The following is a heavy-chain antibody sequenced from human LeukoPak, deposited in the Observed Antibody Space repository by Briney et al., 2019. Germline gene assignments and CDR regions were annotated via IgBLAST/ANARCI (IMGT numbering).Heavy chain of an antibody. J-gene: IGHJ4*02. CDR2: IYYSGST. CDR3: ARLPISTPYQLLTASYYFDY. CDR1: GGSTSSSSYY. Sequence: SETLSLTCAVSGGSTSSSSYYWGWIRQPPGKGLEWIGGIYYSGSTYYNPSLKSRVTISVDTSKNQFSLKLSSVTAADTAVYYCARLPISTPYQLLTASYYFDYWGQGTLVTVSS. D-gene: IGHD2-2*01. V-gene: IGHV4-39*01.